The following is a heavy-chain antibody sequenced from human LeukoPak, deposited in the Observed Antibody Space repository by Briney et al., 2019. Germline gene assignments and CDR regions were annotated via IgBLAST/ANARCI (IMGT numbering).Heavy chain of an antibody. D-gene: IGHD3-10*01. Sequence: SGGSLRLSCAASGFTFSSYAMSWVRQAPGQGLEWVSAISGSGGSTYYADSVKGRFTISRDNSKNTLYLQMNSLRAEDTAVYYCAKDEIWFGELSDYCDYWGQGTLVTVSS. J-gene: IGHJ4*02. CDR1: GFTFSSYA. CDR2: ISGSGGST. CDR3: AKDEIWFGELSDYCDY. V-gene: IGHV3-23*01.